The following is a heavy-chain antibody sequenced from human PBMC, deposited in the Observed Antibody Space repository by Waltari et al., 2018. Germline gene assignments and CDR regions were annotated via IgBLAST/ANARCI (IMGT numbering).Heavy chain of an antibody. J-gene: IGHJ6*02. Sequence: QVQLQESGPGLVKPSETLSLTCTVSGGSISSHYWSWIRQPPGKGLEWIGYIYYSGSTNYNPSLKSRVTISVDTSKNQFSLKLSSVTAADTAVYYCARDWPGEMATPGLYYGMDVWGQGTTVTVSS. D-gene: IGHD5-12*01. V-gene: IGHV4-59*11. CDR2: IYYSGST. CDR3: ARDWPGEMATPGLYYGMDV. CDR1: GGSISSHY.